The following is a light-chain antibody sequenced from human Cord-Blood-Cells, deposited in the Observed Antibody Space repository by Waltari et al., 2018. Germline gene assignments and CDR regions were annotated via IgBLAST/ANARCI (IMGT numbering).Light chain of an antibody. CDR1: SSDVGGYNY. Sequence: QSALTQPASVSGSPGQSITISCTGTSSDVGGYNYVSWYQQHPGKAPKLMIYDVSNRPSGVSNRFSGSKSANTASLPISGLQAENEADYYCSSNTSSSTLVFGGGTKLPVL. V-gene: IGLV2-14*01. J-gene: IGLJ2*01. CDR2: DVS. CDR3: SSNTSSSTLV.